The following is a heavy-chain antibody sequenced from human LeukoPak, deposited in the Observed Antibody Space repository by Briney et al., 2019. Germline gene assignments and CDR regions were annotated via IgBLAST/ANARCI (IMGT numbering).Heavy chain of an antibody. J-gene: IGHJ6*02. D-gene: IGHD3-10*01. Sequence: SVNVSCKASGGTFSSYAISWVRQAPGQGLGRMGGIIPIFGTANYAQKFQGRVTITADESTSTAYMELSSLRSEDTAVYYCARGRKAMVRGVISYGMDVWGQGTTVTVSS. CDR2: IIPIFGTA. V-gene: IGHV1-69*13. CDR1: GGTFSSYA. CDR3: ARGRKAMVRGVISYGMDV.